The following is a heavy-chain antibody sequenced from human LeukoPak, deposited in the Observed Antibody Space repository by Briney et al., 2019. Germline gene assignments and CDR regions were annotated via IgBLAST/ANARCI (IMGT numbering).Heavy chain of an antibody. D-gene: IGHD2-21*01. CDR1: AFTVSGAY. V-gene: IGHV3-23*01. CDR3: AKKGEPPGFDP. J-gene: IGHJ5*02. CDR2: ISGSGGST. Sequence: GGSLRLSCAASAFTVSGAYMSWVRQAPGKGLEWVSAISGSGGSTYYADSVKGRFTISRDNSKNTLYLQMNSLRAEDTAVYYCAKKGEPPGFDPWGQGTLVTVSS.